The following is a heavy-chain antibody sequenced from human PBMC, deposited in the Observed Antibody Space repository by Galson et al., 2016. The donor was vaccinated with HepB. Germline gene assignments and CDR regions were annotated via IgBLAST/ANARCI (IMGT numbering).Heavy chain of an antibody. D-gene: IGHD6-19*01. CDR1: GYTFINYA. CDR2: INAVSGNT. V-gene: IGHV1-3*01. CDR3: ASGYSIGWFFRIDY. J-gene: IGHJ4*02. Sequence: SVKVSCKASGYTFINYAWHWVRQAPGQGLEWMGWINAVSGNTDFSPRFLGRVPITRDTSANTAYMELRSLTSEETAVYYCASGYSIGWFFRIDYWGQGTLLTVSS.